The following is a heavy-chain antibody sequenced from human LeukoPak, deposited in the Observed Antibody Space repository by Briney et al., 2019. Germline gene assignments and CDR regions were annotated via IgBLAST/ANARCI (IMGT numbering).Heavy chain of an antibody. Sequence: PGESLKISCKGSGYSFTSYWIGWVRQMPGKGLEWMGIIYPGDSDTRYSPSFQGQVTISADKSISTAYLQWSSLKASDTAMYYCARFGSGSSSPDYYGMDVWGQGTTVTVSS. V-gene: IGHV5-51*01. D-gene: IGHD3-10*01. J-gene: IGHJ6*02. CDR3: ARFGSGSSSPDYYGMDV. CDR1: GYSFTSYW. CDR2: IYPGDSDT.